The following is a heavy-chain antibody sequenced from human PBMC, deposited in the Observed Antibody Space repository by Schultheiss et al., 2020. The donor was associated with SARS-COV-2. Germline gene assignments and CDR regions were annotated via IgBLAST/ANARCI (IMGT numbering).Heavy chain of an antibody. CDR2: ISSSSSTI. CDR3: ARDGGYYDPYMDV. J-gene: IGHJ6*03. V-gene: IGHV3-48*01. D-gene: IGHD3-3*01. Sequence: GGSLRLSCAASGFTFSSYSMNWVRQAPGKGLEWVSYISSSSSTIYYADSVKGRFTISRDNAKNSLYLQMNSLRAEDTAVYYCARDGGYYDPYMDVWGKGTTVTVSS. CDR1: GFTFSSYS.